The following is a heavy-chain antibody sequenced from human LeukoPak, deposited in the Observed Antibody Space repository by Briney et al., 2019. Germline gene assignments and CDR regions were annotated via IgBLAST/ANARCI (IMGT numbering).Heavy chain of an antibody. CDR3: ARRLSSSSWYVFDY. D-gene: IGHD6-13*01. CDR2: IYRSGIT. Sequence: SETLSLTCAVSGASISSYNCWGWVRQSPGKVLEWIGEIYRSGITNYNPSLKSRVTISVDKSKNQFSLKLNSVTAADTAMYYCARRLSSSSWYVFDYWGQGTLVTVSS. V-gene: IGHV4-4*02. J-gene: IGHJ4*02. CDR1: GASISSYNC.